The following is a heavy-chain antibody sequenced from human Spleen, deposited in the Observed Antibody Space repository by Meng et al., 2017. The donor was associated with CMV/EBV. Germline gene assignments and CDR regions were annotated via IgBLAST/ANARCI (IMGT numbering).Heavy chain of an antibody. D-gene: IGHD6-19*01. V-gene: IGHV3-33*06. CDR1: GFTFSSDA. J-gene: IGHJ5*02. Sequence: CAASGFTFSSDAMHWGRQAPGKGLEWVAVIWSDGSNKFYADSVKGRFTISRDNSRNTLHLQMNSLRAEDTAVYFCAKEGTVAGTWFDRWGQGTLVTVSS. CDR3: AKEGTVAGTWFDR. CDR2: IWSDGSNK.